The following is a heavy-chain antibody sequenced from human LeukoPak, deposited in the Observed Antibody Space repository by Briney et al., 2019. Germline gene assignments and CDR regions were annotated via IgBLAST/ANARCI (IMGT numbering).Heavy chain of an antibody. CDR2: IYLSGSA. J-gene: IGHJ4*02. D-gene: IGHD5-12*01. CDR1: GGPISRGGYF. V-gene: IGHV4-30-2*01. Sequence: PSVTLSLLCTVSGGPISRGGYFWRWVRRPPGEGLDWIGYIYLSGSANYNPSLKSRVTISVDRSKNQISLKLNSVTAADTAVHYCARTSSGYDSPYFDYWGQGTLVTVSS. CDR3: ARTSSGYDSPYFDY.